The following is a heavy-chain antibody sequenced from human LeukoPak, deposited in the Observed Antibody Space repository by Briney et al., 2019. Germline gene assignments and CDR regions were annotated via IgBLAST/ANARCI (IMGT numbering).Heavy chain of an antibody. J-gene: IGHJ5*02. V-gene: IGHV1-3*01. CDR1: GYTFTSYA. D-gene: IGHD3-22*01. CDR3: ARDTLYYYDSSGYLANWFDP. CDR2: INAGNGNT. Sequence: ASVKVSCKASGYTFTSYAMHWVRQAPGQRLEWMGWINAGNGNTKYSQKFQGRVTITRDTSASTAYMELSSLRSDDTAVYYCARDTLYYYDSSGYLANWFDPWGQGTLVTVSS.